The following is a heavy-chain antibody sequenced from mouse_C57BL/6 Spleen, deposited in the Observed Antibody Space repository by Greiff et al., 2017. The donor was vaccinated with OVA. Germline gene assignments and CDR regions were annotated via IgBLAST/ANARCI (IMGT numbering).Heavy chain of an antibody. Sequence: QVQLKESGPGLVAPSQSLSITCTVSGFSLTSYAISWVRQPPGKGLEWLGVIWTGGGTNDNSALKSRLSISKYNSKSQVILKMNSLQTYDTAKYYSAREDYDYDGYFDYWGQGTTLTVSS. D-gene: IGHD2-4*01. CDR3: AREDYDYDGYFDY. J-gene: IGHJ2*01. CDR2: IWTGGGT. V-gene: IGHV2-9-1*01. CDR1: GFSLTSYA.